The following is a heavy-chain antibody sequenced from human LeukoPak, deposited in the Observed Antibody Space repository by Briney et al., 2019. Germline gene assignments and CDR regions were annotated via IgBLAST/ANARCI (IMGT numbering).Heavy chain of an antibody. V-gene: IGHV1-2*02. J-gene: IGHJ3*02. CDR1: GYTFTGYY. Sequence: ASVKVSCKASGYTFTGYYMHWVRQAPGQGLEWMGWINPNSGGTNYAQKFQGRVTMTRDTSISTAYMELSRLRSDDTAVYYCARDHCSGGSCYPAGAFDIWGQGTRVTVSS. CDR3: ARDHCSGGSCYPAGAFDI. CDR2: INPNSGGT. D-gene: IGHD2-15*01.